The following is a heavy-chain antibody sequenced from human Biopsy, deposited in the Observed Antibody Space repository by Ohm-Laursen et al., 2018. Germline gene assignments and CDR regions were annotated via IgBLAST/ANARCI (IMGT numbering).Heavy chain of an antibody. CDR2: INCKTGAT. V-gene: IGHV1-2*02. Sequence: ATVKLSCKASSYTFTDYNIHWMRQAPGQGLEWLGYINCKTGATNYAQKFQGTVTMTRDTSISTAYLALGSLRSADTAIYYCARDPLNGHKHFDYWGQGSLVTVSS. CDR3: ARDPLNGHKHFDY. CDR1: SYTFTDYN. D-gene: IGHD2-8*01. J-gene: IGHJ4*02.